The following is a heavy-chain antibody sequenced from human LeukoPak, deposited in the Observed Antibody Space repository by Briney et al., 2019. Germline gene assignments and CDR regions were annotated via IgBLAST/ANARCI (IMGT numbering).Heavy chain of an antibody. D-gene: IGHD4-23*01. CDR2: INPNGDRT. V-gene: IGHV1-46*01. CDR3: ARDMSTRVTPISYAFDV. CDR1: ENTFTNYY. Sequence: PGASVKVSCKASENTFTNYYMHWVRQAPGRGLEWLGIINPNGDRTNYAQTFQGRVTMTRDTSTTTVYMELSSLRSEDTAVYYCARDMSTRVTPISYAFDVWGQGTMVTVSS. J-gene: IGHJ3*01.